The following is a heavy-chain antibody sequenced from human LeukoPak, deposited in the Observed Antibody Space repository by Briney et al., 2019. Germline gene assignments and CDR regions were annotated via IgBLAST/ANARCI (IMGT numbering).Heavy chain of an antibody. CDR3: ARLAARRTNFDY. CDR1: GGSISSYY. J-gene: IGHJ4*02. D-gene: IGHD6-6*01. V-gene: IGHV4-59*01. Sequence: SETLSLTCTVSGGSISSYYWSWIRQPPGKGLEWIGYIYYSGSTNYNPSLKSRVTISVDTSKNQFSLKLSSVTAADTAVYYCARLAARRTNFDYWGQGTLVTVSS. CDR2: IYYSGST.